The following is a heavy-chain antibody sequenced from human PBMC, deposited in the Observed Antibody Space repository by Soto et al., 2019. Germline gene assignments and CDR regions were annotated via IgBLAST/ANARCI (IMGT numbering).Heavy chain of an antibody. Sequence: QLQLQESGPGLVKPSETLSLTCTVSGGSISSSSYYWGWIRQPPGKGLEWIGSIYYSGSTYYNPSLKSRVTISVDTSKNQFSLKLSSVTDADTAVYYCARQKIGGKIGVNWFDPWGQGTLVTVSS. CDR3: ARQKIGGKIGVNWFDP. CDR2: IYYSGST. CDR1: GGSISSSSYY. V-gene: IGHV4-39*01. J-gene: IGHJ5*02. D-gene: IGHD2-15*01.